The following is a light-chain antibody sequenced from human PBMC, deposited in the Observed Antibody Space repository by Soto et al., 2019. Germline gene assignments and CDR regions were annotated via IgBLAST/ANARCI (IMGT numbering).Light chain of an antibody. CDR2: DAS. J-gene: IGKJ5*01. Sequence: EIVLTQSPATLSLSPGALATLSCRASQSVRNYLFWFQQKPGQAPRLLMYDASNRATGIPARFSGSGSGTDFTLTISSLQSEDFAIYYCQQYNNWPPITFGKGTRLENK. CDR3: QQYNNWPPIT. CDR1: QSVRNY. V-gene: IGKV3-11*01.